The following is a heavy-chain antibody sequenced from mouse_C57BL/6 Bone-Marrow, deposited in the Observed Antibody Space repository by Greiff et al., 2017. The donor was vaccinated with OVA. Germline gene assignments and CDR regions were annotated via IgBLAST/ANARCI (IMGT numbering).Heavy chain of an antibody. J-gene: IGHJ2*01. CDR2: IHPNSGST. Sequence: VQLQQSGAELVKPGASVKLSCKASGYTFTSYWMHWVKQRPGQGLEWIGMIHPNSGSTNYNEKFKSKATLTVDKSSSTAYMQLSSLTSEDSAVYYCARERWGYFDYWGQGTTLTVSS. CDR3: ARERWGYFDY. CDR1: GYTFTSYW. D-gene: IGHD1-1*02. V-gene: IGHV1-64*01.